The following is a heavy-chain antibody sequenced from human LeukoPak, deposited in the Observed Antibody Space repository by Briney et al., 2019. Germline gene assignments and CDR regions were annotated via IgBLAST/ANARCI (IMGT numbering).Heavy chain of an antibody. CDR3: ARYCGGDCYSEFDP. CDR1: GYTFTSYG. Sequence: GASVKVSCKASGYTFTSYGISWVRQAPGQGLEWMGWISAYNGNTNYAQKLQGRVTMTTDTSTSTAYMELRSLRSDDTAVYYCARYCGGDCYSEFDPWGQGTLVTVSS. CDR2: ISAYNGNT. J-gene: IGHJ5*02. D-gene: IGHD2-21*02. V-gene: IGHV1-18*01.